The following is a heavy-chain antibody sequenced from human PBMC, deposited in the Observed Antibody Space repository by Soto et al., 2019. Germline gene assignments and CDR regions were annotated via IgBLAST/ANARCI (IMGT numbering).Heavy chain of an antibody. V-gene: IGHV3-23*01. Sequence: GGSLRLSCAASGLTFSSYAMSLVRQAPGKGLEWVSAISGSGGSTYYADSVKGRFTISRDNSKNTLYLQMNSLRAEDTAVYYCANPYGSGSYYNKYYFDYWGQGTLVTVSS. D-gene: IGHD3-10*01. CDR1: GLTFSSYA. CDR2: ISGSGGST. CDR3: ANPYGSGSYYNKYYFDY. J-gene: IGHJ4*02.